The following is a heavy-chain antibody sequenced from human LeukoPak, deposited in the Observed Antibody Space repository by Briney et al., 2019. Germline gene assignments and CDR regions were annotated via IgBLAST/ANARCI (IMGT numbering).Heavy chain of an antibody. V-gene: IGHV4-30-2*01. CDR1: GGSISSGGYS. J-gene: IGHJ4*02. CDR2: IYHSGST. CDR3: ARGDSGSYYRQ. Sequence: SETLSLTCAVSGGSISSGGYSWSWIRQPPGKGLEWIGYIYHSGSTYYNPSLKSRVTISVDRSKNQFSLKLSSVTAADTAVYYCARGDSGSYYRQWGQGTLVTVSS. D-gene: IGHD1-26*01.